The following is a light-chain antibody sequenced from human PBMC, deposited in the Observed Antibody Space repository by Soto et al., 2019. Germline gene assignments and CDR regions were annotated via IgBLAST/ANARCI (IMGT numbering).Light chain of an antibody. CDR3: QQTYTTPWT. V-gene: IGKV1-39*01. CDR2: GTS. CDR1: QSISKY. Sequence: DIPMTQSPSSLSASVGDRVTLTSRASQSISKYLNWYQVKSGKGPKLLIYGTSTLQSGVPSRFSGSGSGTHFTLTINSLQPEDFATIYCQQTYTTPWTFGQGTKVEIK. J-gene: IGKJ1*01.